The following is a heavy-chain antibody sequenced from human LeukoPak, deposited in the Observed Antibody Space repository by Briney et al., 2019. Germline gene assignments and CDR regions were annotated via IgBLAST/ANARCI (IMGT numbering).Heavy chain of an antibody. CDR3: ASGIAAAGTGYYGMDV. CDR2: INPNSGGT. J-gene: IGHJ6*02. CDR1: GYTFTGYY. V-gene: IGHV1-2*04. D-gene: IGHD6-13*01. Sequence: GASVKVSCKASGYTFTGYYMHWVRQAPGQGLEWMGWINPNSGGTNYAQKFQGWVTMTRDTSISTAYMELSRLRSDDTAVYYCASGIAAAGTGYYGMDVWGQGTTVTVSS.